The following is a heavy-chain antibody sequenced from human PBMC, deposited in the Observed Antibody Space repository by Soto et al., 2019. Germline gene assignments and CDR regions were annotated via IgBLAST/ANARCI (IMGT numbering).Heavy chain of an antibody. D-gene: IGHD2-21*02. CDR1: GGTFSSYA. CDR2: IIPIFGTA. J-gene: IGHJ4*02. Sequence: QVQLVQSGAEVKKPGSSVKVSCKASGGTFSSYAISWVRQAPGHGLEWMGGIIPIFGTANYGQKFQGRVTITAVESTSTAYMELSSLRSEDTAVYYCASGRRDCASSFYCFDYWGQGTLVTVSS. CDR3: ASGRRDCASSFYCFDY. V-gene: IGHV1-69*01.